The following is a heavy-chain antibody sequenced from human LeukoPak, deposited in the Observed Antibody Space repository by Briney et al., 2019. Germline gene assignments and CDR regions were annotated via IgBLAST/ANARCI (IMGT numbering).Heavy chain of an antibody. J-gene: IGHJ3*01. CDR3: AKERTVATRGSAFDF. Sequence: GGSLRLSCAASGFTVSSNYMSWVRQAPGKGLEWVSVIYSGGSTYYADSVKGRFTISRDNSRNTLYLQMNSLRVEDTAVYYCAKERTVATRGSAFDFWGQGTLITVSS. D-gene: IGHD5-12*01. V-gene: IGHV3-53*01. CDR2: IYSGGST. CDR1: GFTVSSNY.